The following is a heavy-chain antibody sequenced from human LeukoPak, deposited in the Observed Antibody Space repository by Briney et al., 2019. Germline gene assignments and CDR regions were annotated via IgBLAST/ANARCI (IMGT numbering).Heavy chain of an antibody. CDR2: ISSSGSTI. J-gene: IGHJ5*02. Sequence: GGSLRLSCAASGFTFSDYYMSWIRQAPGKGLEWVSYISSSGSTIYYADSVKGRFTVSRDNAKNSLYLQMNSLRVEDTAVYYCARAPWGTIFENWFDPWGQGTLVTVSS. CDR3: ARAPWGTIFENWFDP. CDR1: GFTFSDYY. V-gene: IGHV3-11*01. D-gene: IGHD3-9*01.